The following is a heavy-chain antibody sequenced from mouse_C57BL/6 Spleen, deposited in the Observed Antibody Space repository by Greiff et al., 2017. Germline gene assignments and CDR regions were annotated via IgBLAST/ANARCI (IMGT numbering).Heavy chain of an antibody. CDR3: AREDYDGYYAMDY. Sequence: EVQLQQSGPELVKPGASVKISCKASGYTFTDYYMNWVKQSHGKSLEWIGDINPNNGGTSYNQKFKGKATLTVDKSSSTAYMELRSLTSEDSAVYYCAREDYDGYYAMDYWGQGTSVTVSS. V-gene: IGHV1-26*01. CDR2: INPNNGGT. D-gene: IGHD2-4*01. J-gene: IGHJ4*01. CDR1: GYTFTDYY.